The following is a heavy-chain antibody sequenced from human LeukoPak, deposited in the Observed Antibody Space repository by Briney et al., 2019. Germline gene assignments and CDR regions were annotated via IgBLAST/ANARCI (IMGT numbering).Heavy chain of an antibody. V-gene: IGHV3-30*18. CDR3: AKEGYSGYDYGGFDY. Sequence: PGRSLRLSCAASGFTFSSYGMHWVRQAPGKGVEGVAVISYDGSNKYYADSVKGRFTISRDNSKNTLYLQMNSLRAEDTAVYYCAKEGYSGYDYGGFDYWGQGTLVTVSS. D-gene: IGHD5-12*01. CDR1: GFTFSSYG. CDR2: ISYDGSNK. J-gene: IGHJ4*02.